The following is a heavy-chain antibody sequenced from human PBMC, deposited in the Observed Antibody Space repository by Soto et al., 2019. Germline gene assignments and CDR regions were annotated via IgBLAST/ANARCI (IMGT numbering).Heavy chain of an antibody. CDR3: VRDEGTMNLVRGARTQFDY. Sequence: EVQLVESGGALVQPGGSLRLSCAASGFTFSSYYMSWVRQAPGKGLEWVANIRHDGSGQFYVDSVKGRFTISRDNAQNSLYLQMNSLRDEDTDVYYCVRDEGTMNLVRGARTQFDYWGEGTLVTVSS. D-gene: IGHD3-10*01. V-gene: IGHV3-7*01. CDR2: IRHDGSGQ. CDR1: GFTFSSYY. J-gene: IGHJ4*02.